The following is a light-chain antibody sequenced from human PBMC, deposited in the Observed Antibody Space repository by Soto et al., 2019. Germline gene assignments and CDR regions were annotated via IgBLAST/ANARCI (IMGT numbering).Light chain of an antibody. CDR1: QSVGDTC. CDR3: QHYDRAPMWT. V-gene: IGKV3-20*01. Sequence: EIVLTQPKGTLSLFPGERATLSSRASQSVGDTCLAWYQQKPGQAPRLLMYSTSIRATGIPDRFSDSGSGTDFTLTISRLDPEDVAVYYCQHYDRAPMWTFGQGTMVDIK. CDR2: STS. J-gene: IGKJ1*01.